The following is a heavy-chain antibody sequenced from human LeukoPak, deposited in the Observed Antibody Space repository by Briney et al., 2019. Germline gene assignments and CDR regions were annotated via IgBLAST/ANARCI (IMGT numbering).Heavy chain of an antibody. CDR3: AREYYYDSSGYDAFDI. J-gene: IGHJ3*02. D-gene: IGHD3-22*01. V-gene: IGHV5-51*01. CDR1: GYSFTSYW. CDR2: IYPGDSDT. Sequence: GESLKISCKGSGYSFTSYWIGWVRQMPGKGPEWMGIIYPGDSDTRYSPSFQGQVTISADKSISTAYLQWSSLKASDTAMYYCAREYYYDSSGYDAFDIWGQGTMVTVSS.